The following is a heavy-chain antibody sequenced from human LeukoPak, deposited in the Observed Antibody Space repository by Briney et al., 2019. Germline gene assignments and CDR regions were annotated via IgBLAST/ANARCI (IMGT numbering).Heavy chain of an antibody. CDR3: ARGLWFGDENPPYFDY. V-gene: IGHV4-39*07. Sequence: SETLSLTCTVSGGSISNSSYYWGWIRQPPGKGLEWIGSIYYSGSTYYNPSLKSRVTISIDTSKNQFSLKLSSVTAADTAVYYCARGLWFGDENPPYFDYWGQGTLVTVSS. J-gene: IGHJ4*02. D-gene: IGHD3-10*01. CDR1: GGSISNSSYY. CDR2: IYYSGST.